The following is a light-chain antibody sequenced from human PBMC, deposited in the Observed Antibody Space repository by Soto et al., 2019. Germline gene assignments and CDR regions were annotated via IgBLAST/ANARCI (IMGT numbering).Light chain of an antibody. V-gene: IGLV2-14*01. CDR1: SSDVGGYNF. CDR2: EVT. Sequence: QSALTQPASVSGSPGRSITISCTGTSSDVGGYNFVSWYQQHPGKAPKLMIYEVTDRPSGVSNRFSGSKSGSTASLTISGLQAEDEADYYCSSYTSRNTLAFGGGTQLTVL. J-gene: IGLJ2*01. CDR3: SSYTSRNTLA.